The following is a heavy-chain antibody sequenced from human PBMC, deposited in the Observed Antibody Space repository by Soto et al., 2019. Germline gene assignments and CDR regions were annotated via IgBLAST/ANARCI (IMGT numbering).Heavy chain of an antibody. CDR3: ARVPAIDYYGMDV. V-gene: IGHV3-33*01. Sequence: QVQLVESGGGVVQPGRSLRLSCAASGFTFSSYGMHWVRQAPGKGLEWVAVIWYDGSNKYYADSVKGRFTISRDNSKNTLYLQMNSLRAEDTAVYYCARVPAIDYYGMDVWGQRTTVTVSS. D-gene: IGHD2-2*01. J-gene: IGHJ6*02. CDR1: GFTFSSYG. CDR2: IWYDGSNK.